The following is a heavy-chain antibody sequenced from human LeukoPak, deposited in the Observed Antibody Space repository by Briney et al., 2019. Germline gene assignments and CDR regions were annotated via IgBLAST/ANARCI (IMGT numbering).Heavy chain of an antibody. Sequence: GGSLRLSCAASRFTFSSYSMNWVRQAPGKGLEWVSSISSSSSYIYYADSVKGRFTISRDNAKNSLYLQMNSLRAEDTAVYYCARDWDYDSSGCFDYWGQGTLVTVSS. J-gene: IGHJ4*02. CDR2: ISSSSSYI. V-gene: IGHV3-21*01. CDR3: ARDWDYDSSGCFDY. D-gene: IGHD3-22*01. CDR1: RFTFSSYS.